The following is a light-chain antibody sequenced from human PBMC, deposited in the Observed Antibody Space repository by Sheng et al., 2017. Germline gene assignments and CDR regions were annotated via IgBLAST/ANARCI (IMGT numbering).Light chain of an antibody. CDR1: QSISNW. CDR3: QQYNTYSYT. V-gene: IGKV1-5*03. J-gene: IGKJ2*01. Sequence: DIQMTQSPSTLSASVGDRVTITCRASQSISNWLAWYQQKPGKAPKLLIYKASSLESGVPSRFSGSASGTEFTLTISSLQPDDFATYYCQQYNTYSYTFG. CDR2: KAS.